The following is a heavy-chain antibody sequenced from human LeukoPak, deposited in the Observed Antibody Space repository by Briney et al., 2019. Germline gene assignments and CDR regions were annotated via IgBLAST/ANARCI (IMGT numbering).Heavy chain of an antibody. CDR3: AREDTALVIAY. D-gene: IGHD5-18*01. V-gene: IGHV3-33*08. Sequence: GGSLRLSCAASGNYWMHWVRQAPGKGLEWVAIMWYDGSNKYYTDSVKGRFTISRDNSKNTLYLQMNSLRVEDTAVYYCAREDTALVIAYWGQGTLVTVSS. CDR2: MWYDGSNK. J-gene: IGHJ4*02. CDR1: GNYW.